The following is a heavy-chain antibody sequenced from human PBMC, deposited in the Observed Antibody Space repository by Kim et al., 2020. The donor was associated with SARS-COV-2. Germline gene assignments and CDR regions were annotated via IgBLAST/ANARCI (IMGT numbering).Heavy chain of an antibody. Sequence: GGSLRLSCAASGFTFSDYYMSWIRQAPGKGLEWVSYISSSSSDTNYADSVKGRFTISRDTAKNSLYLQMNSLRAEDTAVYYCARVGYDYVWGSYRDYYYYSGMDVWGQGTTVTVSS. V-gene: IGHV3-11*05. D-gene: IGHD3-16*02. J-gene: IGHJ6*02. CDR3: ARVGYDYVWGSYRDYYYYSGMDV. CDR1: GFTFSDYY. CDR2: ISSSSSDT.